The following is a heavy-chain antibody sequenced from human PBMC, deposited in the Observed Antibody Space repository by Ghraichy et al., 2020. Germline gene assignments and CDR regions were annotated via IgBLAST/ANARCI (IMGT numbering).Heavy chain of an antibody. V-gene: IGHV3-9*01. D-gene: IGHD6-13*01. CDR3: AKDIGSSSDSSSWSALDY. Sequence: GGSLRLSCAASGFTFDDYAMHWVRQAPGKGLEWVSGISWNSGSIGYADSVKGRFTISRDNAKNSLYLQMNSLRAEDTALYYCAKDIGSSSDSSSWSALDYWGQGTLVTVSS. CDR1: GFTFDDYA. J-gene: IGHJ4*02. CDR2: ISWNSGSI.